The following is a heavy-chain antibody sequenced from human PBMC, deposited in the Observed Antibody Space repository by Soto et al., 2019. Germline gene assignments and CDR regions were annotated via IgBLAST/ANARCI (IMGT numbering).Heavy chain of an antibody. CDR2: ISGSSNYI. CDR1: GFTFSNYI. D-gene: IGHD3-10*01. V-gene: IGHV3-21*01. J-gene: IGHJ3*01. CDR3: SRGGGYYYGSGTDAFDV. Sequence: KLGGSLRLSCAASGFTFSNYIMNWVRQAPGQGLEWVASISGSSNYIYYADSLKGRFTISRDNAKNSLYLEMNNLRAEDTAVYYCSRGGGYYYGSGTDAFDVWGQGTMVTVSS.